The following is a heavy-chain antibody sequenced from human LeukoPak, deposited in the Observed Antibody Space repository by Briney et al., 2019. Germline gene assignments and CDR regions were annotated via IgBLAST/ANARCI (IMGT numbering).Heavy chain of an antibody. CDR1: GYTFTSYG. V-gene: IGHV1-18*01. J-gene: IGHJ1*01. CDR3: ARDGVGATIAEYFQH. CDR2: ISAYNGNT. Sequence: PGASVKVSCKASGYTFTSYGISWVRQAPGQGLEWMGWISAYNGNTNYAQKLQGRVTMTTDTSTSTAYMELRSLRSDDTAVYDCARDGVGATIAEYFQHWGQGTLVTVSS. D-gene: IGHD1-26*01.